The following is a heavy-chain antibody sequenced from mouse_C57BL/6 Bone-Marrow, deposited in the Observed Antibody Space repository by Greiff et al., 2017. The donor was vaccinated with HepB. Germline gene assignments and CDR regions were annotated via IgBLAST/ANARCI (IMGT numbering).Heavy chain of an antibody. V-gene: IGHV2-4*01. CDR3: AKSFYYAMDY. CDR2: IWSGGST. Sequence: VHLVESGPGLVQPSQSLSITCTVSGFSLTSYGVHWVRQPPGKGLEWLGVIWSGGSTDYNAAFIYRLSISKDNAKSQVFFKMNSLQADDTAIYYCAKSFYYAMDYWGQGTSVTVSA. CDR1: GFSLTSYG. J-gene: IGHJ4*01.